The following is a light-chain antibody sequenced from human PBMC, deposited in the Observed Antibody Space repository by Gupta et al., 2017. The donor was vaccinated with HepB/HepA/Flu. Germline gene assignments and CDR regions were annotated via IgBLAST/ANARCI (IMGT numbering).Light chain of an antibody. Sequence: DIQMTQSPSSVSASVGDRVTITCRASQGISSWLAWYQQKPGKAPKLLIYAASSLQSGVPSRFSGGGCGAAFTLTISSVQQEDFVTYCCQQANSFPVTFGGGTKVEIK. CDR3: QQANSFPVT. CDR2: AAS. J-gene: IGKJ4*01. V-gene: IGKV1D-12*01. CDR1: QGISSW.